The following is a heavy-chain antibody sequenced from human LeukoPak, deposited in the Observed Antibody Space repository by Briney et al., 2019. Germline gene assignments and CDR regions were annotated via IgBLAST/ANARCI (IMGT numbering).Heavy chain of an antibody. J-gene: IGHJ5*02. CDR3: AREVTYCSSTSCYWFDP. CDR1: GYTFTGYY. D-gene: IGHD2-2*01. Sequence: ASVKVSCKASGYTFTGYYMHWVRQAPGQGLEWMGWINPNSGGTNYAQKFQGRVTMTRVTSTSTAYTELIRLRSDDTAVYYCAREVTYCSSTSCYWFDPWGQGTLVTVSS. CDR2: INPNSGGT. V-gene: IGHV1-2*02.